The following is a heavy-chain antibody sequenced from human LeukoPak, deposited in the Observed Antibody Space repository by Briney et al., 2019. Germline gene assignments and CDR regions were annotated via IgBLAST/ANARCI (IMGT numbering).Heavy chain of an antibody. J-gene: IGHJ4*02. CDR1: GGTFSSYA. D-gene: IGHD3-3*01. CDR2: INPSGGST. V-gene: IGHV1-46*01. Sequence: GASVKVSCKASGGTFSSYAISWVRQAPGQGLEWMGIINPSGGSTSYAQKFQGRVTMTRDTSTSTVYMELSSLRSEDTAVYYCARGSTHYYDFWSGYYGGSGGYFDYWGQGTLVTVSS. CDR3: ARGSTHYYDFWSGYYGGSGGYFDY.